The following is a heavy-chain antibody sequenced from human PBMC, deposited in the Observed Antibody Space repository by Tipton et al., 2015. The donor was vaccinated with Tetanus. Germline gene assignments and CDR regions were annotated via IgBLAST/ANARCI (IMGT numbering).Heavy chain of an antibody. V-gene: IGHV3-33*01. CDR3: AREADCSGGSFFSWDFAN. J-gene: IGHJ4*02. Sequence: SLRLSCAASGFIFSSYGIHWVRQAPGKGLEWVAVSWYDGTDKYYADSVKGRFTISRDNSKNTLYLQMNSFRAEDTAVYYCAREADCSGGSFFSWDFANWCQGTQVTVSS. CDR2: SWYDGTDK. CDR1: GFIFSSYG. D-gene: IGHD2-15*01.